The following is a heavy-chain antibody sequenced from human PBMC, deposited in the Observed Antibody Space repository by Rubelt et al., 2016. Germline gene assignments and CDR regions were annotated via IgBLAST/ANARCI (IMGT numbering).Heavy chain of an antibody. D-gene: IGHD3-10*01. CDR1: GGSISSSSYY. J-gene: IGHJ4*02. Sequence: QLQLQESGPGLVKPSETLSLTCTVSGGSISSSSYYWGWIRQPPGKGLEWIGIIYYSGSPYYNPSLKSRGTISVETSKNQFSLKLSSGTAADTAVYYCARIHGSGSYGPYRGHFDYWGQGTLVTVSS. CDR3: ARIHGSGSYGPYRGHFDY. V-gene: IGHV4-39*07. CDR2: IYYSGSP.